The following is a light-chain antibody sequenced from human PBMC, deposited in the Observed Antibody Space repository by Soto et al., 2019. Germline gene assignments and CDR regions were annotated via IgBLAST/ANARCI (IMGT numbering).Light chain of an antibody. J-gene: IGKJ1*01. Sequence: VLTQSPGTLSVSPGERASLSCRASQSVSINLAWYQQKPGQAPRLLIYGASTRATGIPARFSGSGSGTEFTLSINSLQSEDFAVYYCQEYHNWPPEGTFGQGTKVDIK. V-gene: IGKV3-15*01. CDR2: GAS. CDR1: QSVSIN. CDR3: QEYHNWPPEGT.